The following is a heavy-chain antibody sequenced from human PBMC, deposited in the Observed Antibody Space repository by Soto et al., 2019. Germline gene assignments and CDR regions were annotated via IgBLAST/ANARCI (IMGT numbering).Heavy chain of an antibody. CDR2: ISAYNGKT. J-gene: IGHJ6*03. V-gene: IGHV1-18*01. D-gene: IGHD5-12*01. CDR3: ARDNEGYAYYYYMDV. CDR1: GYTFTSYG. Sequence: QVQLVQSGAEVKKPGASVKVSCKASGYTFTSYGISWVRQAPGQGLEWMGWISAYNGKTNYAQKLQGRVTITTDTSTSKDYMELRSLRSDDTAVYYCARDNEGYAYYYYMDVWGKGTTVTVSS.